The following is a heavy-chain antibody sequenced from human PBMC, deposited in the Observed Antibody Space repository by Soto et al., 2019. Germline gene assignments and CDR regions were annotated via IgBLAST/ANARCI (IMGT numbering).Heavy chain of an antibody. CDR2: IWYDGSNK. J-gene: IGHJ6*02. CDR3: ARDGDSSSWYYYYYGMDV. Sequence: GGSLRLSCAASGFTFSSYGMHWVRQAPGKGLEWVAVIWYDGSNKYYADSVKGRFTISRDNSKNALYLQMNSLRAEDTAVYYCARDGDSSSWYYYYYGMDVWGQGTTVTVSS. V-gene: IGHV3-33*01. D-gene: IGHD6-13*01. CDR1: GFTFSSYG.